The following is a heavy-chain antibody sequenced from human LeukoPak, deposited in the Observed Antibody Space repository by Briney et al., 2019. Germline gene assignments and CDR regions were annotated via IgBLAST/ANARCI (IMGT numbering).Heavy chain of an antibody. CDR3: AGLYYYDSSGFDP. J-gene: IGHJ5*02. CDR1: GGSISSYF. Sequence: SETLSLTCTVSGGSISSYFWSWIRQPAGKGLEWIGRIYTSGATNYNPSLKSRLTMSVDTSKNQFSLKLSSVTAADTAFYYCAGLYYYDSSGFDPWGQGTLVTVSS. D-gene: IGHD3-22*01. CDR2: IYTSGAT. V-gene: IGHV4-4*07.